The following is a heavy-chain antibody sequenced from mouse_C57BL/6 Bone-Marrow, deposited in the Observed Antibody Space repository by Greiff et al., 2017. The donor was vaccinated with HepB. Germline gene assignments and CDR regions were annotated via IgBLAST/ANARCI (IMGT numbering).Heavy chain of an antibody. CDR1: GYTFTDHT. Sequence: VQLQQSDAELVKPGASVKISCKVSGYTFTDHTIHWMKQRPEQGLEWIGYIYPRDGSTKYNEKFKGKATLTVDKSSSTAYMQLSSLTSEDSAVYYCAREEGGQLRLRFAYWGQGTLVTVSA. D-gene: IGHD3-2*02. CDR3: AREEGGQLRLRFAY. CDR2: IYPRDGST. V-gene: IGHV1-78*01. J-gene: IGHJ3*01.